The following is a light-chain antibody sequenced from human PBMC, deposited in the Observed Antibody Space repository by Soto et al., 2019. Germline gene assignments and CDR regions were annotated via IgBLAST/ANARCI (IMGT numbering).Light chain of an antibody. CDR2: DVS. CDR1: SSDVGGFDH. Sequence: ALTQPASVSGSPGQSITISCTGASSDVGGFDHVSWYQQHPGKVPRLLIYDVSSRPSGVFDRFSGSKSGNTASLTISGLQAEDGADYYCNSFTTTTTYVFGTVTKVTVL. V-gene: IGLV2-14*03. CDR3: NSFTTTTTYV. J-gene: IGLJ1*01.